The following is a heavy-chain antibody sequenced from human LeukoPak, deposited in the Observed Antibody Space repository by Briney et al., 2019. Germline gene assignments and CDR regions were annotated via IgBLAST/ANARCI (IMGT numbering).Heavy chain of an antibody. V-gene: IGHV3-21*01. D-gene: IGHD1-26*01. CDR2: ISSSSSYI. CDR1: GFTFSSYS. Sequence: GGSLRLSCAASGFTFSSYSMNWVRQAPGKGLEWVSSISSSSSYIYYADSVKGRFTISRDNAKNSLYLQMNSLRAEDMAVYYCASGDSGSYYYYGMDVWGQGTTVTVSS. CDR3: ASGDSGSYYYYGMDV. J-gene: IGHJ6*02.